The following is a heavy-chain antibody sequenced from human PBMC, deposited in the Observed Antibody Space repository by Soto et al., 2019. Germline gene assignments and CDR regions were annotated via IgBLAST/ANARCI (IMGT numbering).Heavy chain of an antibody. J-gene: IGHJ6*02. Sequence: ASVKVSCKASGYTFTSYDINWVRQATGQGLEWMGCMNPNSVNTGYAQKFQGRVTMTRNTSISTAYMELSRLRSEDTAVHYCARGSGKRGVYYYYYYGMDVWGQGTKVTVSS. CDR2: MNPNSVNT. CDR1: GYTFTSYD. D-gene: IGHD3-10*01. V-gene: IGHV1-8*01. CDR3: ARGSGKRGVYYYYYYGMDV.